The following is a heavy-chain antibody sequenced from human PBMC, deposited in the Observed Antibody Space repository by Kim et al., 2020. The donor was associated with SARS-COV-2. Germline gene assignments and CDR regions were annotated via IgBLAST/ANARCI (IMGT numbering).Heavy chain of an antibody. Sequence: GESLKISCKGSGYSFTSYWIGWVRQMPGKGLEWMGIIAPGDSDTRYSPSFQGQVTISADKSITIAYLQWSSLKASDTAMYYCARGVAYSSSWFDYWGQGTLVTVSS. CDR2: IAPGDSDT. V-gene: IGHV5-51*01. CDR1: GYSFTSYW. D-gene: IGHD6-13*01. J-gene: IGHJ4*02. CDR3: ARGVAYSSSWFDY.